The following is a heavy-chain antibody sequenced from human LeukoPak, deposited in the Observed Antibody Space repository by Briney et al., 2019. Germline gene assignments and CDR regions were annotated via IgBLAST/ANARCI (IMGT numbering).Heavy chain of an antibody. D-gene: IGHD3-3*01. CDR1: GGSISSSNW. CDR2: INHSGST. J-gene: IGHJ5*02. Sequence: SGTLSLTCAVSGGSISSSNWWSWVRQPPGKGLEWIGEINHSGSTNYNPSLKSRVTISVDTSKNQFSLKLSSVTAADTAVYYCARGGSITIFGVVIIRANNWFDPWGQGTLVTVSS. CDR3: ARGGSITIFGVVIIRANNWFDP. V-gene: IGHV4-4*02.